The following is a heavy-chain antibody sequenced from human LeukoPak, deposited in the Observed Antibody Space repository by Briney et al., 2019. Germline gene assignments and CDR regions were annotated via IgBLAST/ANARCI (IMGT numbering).Heavy chain of an antibody. CDR3: ARDLWLGKGGFDP. D-gene: IGHD3-10*01. CDR1: GFTSSSYS. Sequence: PGGSLRLSCAASGFTSSSYSMNWVRQAPGKGLEWVSSISSSSSYIYYADSVKGRFTISRDNAKNSLYLQMNSLRDEDTAVYYCARDLWLGKGGFDPWGQGTLVTVSS. V-gene: IGHV3-21*01. CDR2: ISSSSSYI. J-gene: IGHJ5*02.